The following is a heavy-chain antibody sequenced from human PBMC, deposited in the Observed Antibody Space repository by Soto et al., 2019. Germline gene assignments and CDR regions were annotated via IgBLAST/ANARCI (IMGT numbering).Heavy chain of an antibody. V-gene: IGHV4-59*01. CDR2: IYDDGSA. J-gene: IGHJ5*02. CDR1: GGSISSSY. Sequence: SETLSLTCTVPGGSISSSYWSWIRQPPGKGLEWLAYIYDDGSANYNPSLKSRATISLDMSKNQFSLKLTSVTAADTAVYYCARDKYCSGGSCRKNWFDPWGQGTLVTVSS. D-gene: IGHD2-15*01. CDR3: ARDKYCSGGSCRKNWFDP.